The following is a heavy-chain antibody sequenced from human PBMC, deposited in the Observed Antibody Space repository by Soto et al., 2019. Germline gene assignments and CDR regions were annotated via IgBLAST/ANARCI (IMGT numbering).Heavy chain of an antibody. CDR3: ATNSWDTVTYPHGYYYGMDV. CDR2: IIPIFGTA. D-gene: IGHD4-17*01. CDR1: GGTFSSYA. J-gene: IGHJ6*02. V-gene: IGHV1-69*01. Sequence: QVQLVQSGAEVKKPGSSVKVSCKASGGTFSSYAISWVRQAPGQGLEWMGGIIPIFGTANYAQKFQGRVTITADDSTSTAYMELSSLRSEDTAVYYCATNSWDTVTYPHGYYYGMDVWGQGTTVTVSS.